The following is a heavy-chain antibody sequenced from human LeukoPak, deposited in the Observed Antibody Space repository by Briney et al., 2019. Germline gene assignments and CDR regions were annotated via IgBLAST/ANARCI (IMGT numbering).Heavy chain of an antibody. D-gene: IGHD6-19*01. Sequence: GGSLRLSCAASGFSVSSNYMSWVRQAPGKGLEWVSVMYIDGSTYYADSVKGRFTISRDNSKNTLYLQVNSLRAEDTAVYYCARGIAMGFYYFDNWGQGTLVTVSS. CDR2: MYIDGST. CDR1: GFSVSSNY. V-gene: IGHV3-53*05. J-gene: IGHJ4*02. CDR3: ARGIAMGFYYFDN.